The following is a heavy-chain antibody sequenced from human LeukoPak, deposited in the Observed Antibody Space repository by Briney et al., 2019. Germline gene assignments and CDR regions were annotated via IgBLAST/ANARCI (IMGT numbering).Heavy chain of an antibody. D-gene: IGHD3-3*01. CDR3: ARVALWSGYHAPGYYYYYYMDV. Sequence: GGSLRLSCAASGFTFSSYSMNWVRQAPGKGLEWVSSISSSSSYIYYADSVKGRFTISRDNAKNSLYLQMNSLRAEDTAVYYCARVALWSGYHAPGYYYYYYMDVWGKGTTVTVSS. CDR1: GFTFSSYS. V-gene: IGHV3-21*01. CDR2: ISSSSSYI. J-gene: IGHJ6*03.